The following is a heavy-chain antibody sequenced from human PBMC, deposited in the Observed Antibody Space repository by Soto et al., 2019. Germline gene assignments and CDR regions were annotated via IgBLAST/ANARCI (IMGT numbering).Heavy chain of an antibody. Sequence: SETLSLTCTVSGGSISSSSYHWDWIRQPPGKGLEWIGYIYYSGSTNYNPSLKSRVTISVDTSKNQFSLKLSSVTAADTAVYYCARGRDGYNPWASEYYFDYWGQGTPVTVSS. CDR2: IYYSGST. V-gene: IGHV4-61*05. CDR1: GGSISSSSYH. J-gene: IGHJ4*02. D-gene: IGHD5-12*01. CDR3: ARGRDGYNPWASEYYFDY.